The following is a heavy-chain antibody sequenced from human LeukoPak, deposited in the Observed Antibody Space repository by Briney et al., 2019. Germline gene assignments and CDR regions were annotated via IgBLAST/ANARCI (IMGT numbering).Heavy chain of an antibody. CDR2: FYYSGST. CDR3: AKGGIRSGAFDI. Sequence: SETLSLTCTVSGGSISSGGYYWSWIRQHPGKGLEWIGYFYYSGSTSYNPSLKSRVTISVATSKNQFSLKLSSVTAADTAVYYCAKGGIRSGAFDIWGQGTRVTVSS. J-gene: IGHJ3*02. V-gene: IGHV4-61*08. D-gene: IGHD6-13*01. CDR1: GGSISSGGYY.